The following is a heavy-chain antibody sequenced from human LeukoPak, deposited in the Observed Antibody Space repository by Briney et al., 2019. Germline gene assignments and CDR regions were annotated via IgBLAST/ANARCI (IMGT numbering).Heavy chain of an antibody. J-gene: IGHJ5*02. D-gene: IGHD2-15*01. CDR1: GYTFTSYY. V-gene: IGHV1-46*01. CDR3: AKVALVVVVAATPGWFDP. Sequence: ASVKVSCKASGYTFTSYYMHWVRQAPGQGLEWMGIINPSGGSTSYAQKFQGRVTMTRDMSTSTVYMELSSLRAEDTAVYYCAKVALVVVVAATPGWFDPWGQGTLVTVSS. CDR2: INPSGGST.